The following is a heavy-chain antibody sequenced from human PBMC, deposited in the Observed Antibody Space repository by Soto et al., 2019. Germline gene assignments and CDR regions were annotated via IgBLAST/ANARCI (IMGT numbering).Heavy chain of an antibody. J-gene: IGHJ4*02. V-gene: IGHV4-34*01. CDR2: INHSGST. Sequence: QVQLQQWGAGLLKPSETLSLTCAVYGGSFSGYYWSWIRQPPGKGLEWIGEINHSGSTNYNPSLKSRVTISVDTSKNQFSLKLSSVTAADTAVYYCARGRQTLAARAYYFDYWGQGTLVTVSS. D-gene: IGHD6-6*01. CDR1: GGSFSGYY. CDR3: ARGRQTLAARAYYFDY.